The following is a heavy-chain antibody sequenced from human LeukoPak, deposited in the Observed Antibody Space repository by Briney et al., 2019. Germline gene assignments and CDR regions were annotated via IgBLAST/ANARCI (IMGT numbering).Heavy chain of an antibody. D-gene: IGHD4-23*01. V-gene: IGHV3-74*01. CDR3: ARGRPHGNDY. J-gene: IGHJ4*02. Sequence: GGSLRLSCAASGLTFSSHWMHWVRHAPRKGLVWVSRITNDGSSTTYADSVKGRFTISRDNAKNMLYLQVNSLRAEDTAVYYCARGRPHGNDYWGQGTLVTVSS. CDR2: ITNDGSST. CDR1: GLTFSSHW.